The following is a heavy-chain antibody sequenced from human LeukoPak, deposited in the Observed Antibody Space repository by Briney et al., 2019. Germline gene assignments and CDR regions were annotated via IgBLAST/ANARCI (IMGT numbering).Heavy chain of an antibody. CDR1: GLTFNTFW. Sequence: GGSLRLSCGASGLTFNTFWIHWVGQAQGKGLVWVYQTKFDGSLASYADSVKGRFTISRDNTKNTLYLQMNSLRSVDTGVYYCVTGHYDSRMYFDLWGRGTLVIVSS. CDR3: VTGHYDSRMYFDL. CDR2: TKFDGSLA. J-gene: IGHJ2*01. V-gene: IGHV3-74*01. D-gene: IGHD3-16*01.